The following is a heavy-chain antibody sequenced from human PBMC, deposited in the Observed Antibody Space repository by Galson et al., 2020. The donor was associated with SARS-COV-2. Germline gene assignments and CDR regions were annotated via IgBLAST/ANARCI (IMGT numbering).Heavy chain of an antibody. J-gene: IGHJ6*02. D-gene: IGHD4-17*01. Sequence: ASVKVSCKASGFTFTTYAMNWVRQAPGQGLEWMGWINTHTGNPAYAQGFTGRFVFSLDTSVSTAYLQISSLKADDTAVYYCARVRYYYGMDVWGQGTTVTVSS. V-gene: IGHV7-4-1*02. CDR2: INTHTGNP. CDR3: ARVRYYYGMDV. CDR1: GFTFTTYA.